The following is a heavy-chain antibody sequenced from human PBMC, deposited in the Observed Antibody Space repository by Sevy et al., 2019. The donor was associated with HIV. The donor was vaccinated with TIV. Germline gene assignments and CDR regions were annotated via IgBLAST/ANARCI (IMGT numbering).Heavy chain of an antibody. CDR2: IIPIFGTA. J-gene: IGHJ6*02. Sequence: ASVKVSCKASGGTFSSYAISWVRQAPGQGLEWMGGIIPIFGTANYAQKFQGRVTITADESTSTAYMELSSLRSEDTAVYYCARVEGSGSSKLYYYYYGMDVWGQGTTVTVSS. D-gene: IGHD1-26*01. V-gene: IGHV1-69*13. CDR1: GGTFSSYA. CDR3: ARVEGSGSSKLYYYYYGMDV.